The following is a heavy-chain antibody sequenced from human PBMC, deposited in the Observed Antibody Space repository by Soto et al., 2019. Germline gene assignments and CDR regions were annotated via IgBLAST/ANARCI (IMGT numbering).Heavy chain of an antibody. CDR1: GGSFSGYY. D-gene: IGHD3-22*01. CDR3: ATGDYYDISGYNY. J-gene: IGHJ4*02. V-gene: IGHV4-34*01. CDR2: INHSGST. Sequence: ETLSRTCAVSGGSFSGYYWSWIRQPPGKGLEWIGEINHSGSTNYNPSLKSRVTISVDTSKNQFSLKLSSVTAADTAVYYCATGDYYDISGYNYWGQGTLVTVSS.